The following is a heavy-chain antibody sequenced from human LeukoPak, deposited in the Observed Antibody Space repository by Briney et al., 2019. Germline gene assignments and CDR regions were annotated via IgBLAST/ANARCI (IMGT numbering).Heavy chain of an antibody. J-gene: IGHJ6*02. Sequence: GGSLRLSCAASGFTFSSYAMSWVRQAPGKGLEWVSAISGSGGSTYYADSVKGRITISRDNSKNTLYLQMNSLRAEDTAVYYCAKSQTPYCSSTSCYGYYYYGMDVWGQGTTVTVSS. CDR3: AKSQTPYCSSTSCYGYYYYGMDV. CDR1: GFTFSSYA. D-gene: IGHD2-2*01. CDR2: ISGSGGST. V-gene: IGHV3-23*01.